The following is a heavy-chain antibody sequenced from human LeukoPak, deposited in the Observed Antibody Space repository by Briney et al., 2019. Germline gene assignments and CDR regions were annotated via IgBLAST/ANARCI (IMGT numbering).Heavy chain of an antibody. CDR1: GFTFSSHA. J-gene: IGHJ4*02. CDR3: ANEIRPNDY. D-gene: IGHD4/OR15-4a*01. CDR2: IDISGDST. Sequence: PGGSLRLSCAASGFTFSSHAMCWVRQAPGRGLEWVSSIDISGDSTSYADSVKGRFTTSRDNSKNTLLLQMDSLRAEDSAIYYCANEIRPNDYWGQGTLVTVSS. V-gene: IGHV3-23*05.